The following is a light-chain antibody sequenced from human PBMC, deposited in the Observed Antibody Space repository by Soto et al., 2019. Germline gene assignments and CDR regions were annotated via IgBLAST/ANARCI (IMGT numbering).Light chain of an antibody. CDR3: QQCGSSPS. Sequence: EIVLTQSPGTLSLSPGERATLSCRASQSVSSSYLAWYQQKPGQAPRLLIYDTSSSATGIPDRFSGSGSGTDVTLAISRLEPEDFAVYYCQQCGSSPSFGQGTKVELK. CDR1: QSVSSSY. J-gene: IGKJ1*01. V-gene: IGKV3-20*01. CDR2: DTS.